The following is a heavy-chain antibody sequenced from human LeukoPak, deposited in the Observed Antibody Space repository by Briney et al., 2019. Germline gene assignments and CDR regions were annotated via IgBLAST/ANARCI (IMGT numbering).Heavy chain of an antibody. Sequence: EASVKVSCKASGGTFSSYAISWVRQAPGQGLEWMGGIIPIFGTANYAQKFQGRVTITADESTSTAYMELSSLRSEDTAVYYCAGAPYSSPSGYFDYWGQGTLVTVSS. D-gene: IGHD6-13*01. CDR3: AGAPYSSPSGYFDY. J-gene: IGHJ4*02. CDR2: IIPIFGTA. V-gene: IGHV1-69*01. CDR1: GGTFSSYA.